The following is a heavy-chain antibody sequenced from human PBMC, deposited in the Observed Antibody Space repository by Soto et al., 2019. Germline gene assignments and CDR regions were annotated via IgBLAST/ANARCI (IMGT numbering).Heavy chain of an antibody. V-gene: IGHV1-8*01. Sequence: EASGKVSCKASGNTFTSYDINWVRQATGHGLEWMGWINPNSGNIGYAQKFQGRVTMTRDTAIRTAYMEVSRLRSDDTAVYYCARGRASGSYYLLDYWGQGTLVTVPQ. D-gene: IGHD3-10*01. CDR3: ARGRASGSYYLLDY. CDR2: INPNSGNI. CDR1: GNTFTSYD. J-gene: IGHJ4*02.